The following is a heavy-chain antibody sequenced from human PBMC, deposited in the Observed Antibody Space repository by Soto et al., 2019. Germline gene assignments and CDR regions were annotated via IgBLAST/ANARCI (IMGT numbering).Heavy chain of an antibody. Sequence: QVQLVQSGSEVKETGASVKVSCKASGYTFTTSGFSWVRQAPGQGLEWMGWISAFNGVTSYAQKFQGRVTMTTDTFTSTAYMELRSLRSDDTALYYCARDEFVVRVLEYWGQGPLVTVSS. D-gene: IGHD3-10*01. V-gene: IGHV1-18*01. J-gene: IGHJ4*02. CDR2: ISAFNGVT. CDR3: ARDEFVVRVLEY. CDR1: GYTFTTSG.